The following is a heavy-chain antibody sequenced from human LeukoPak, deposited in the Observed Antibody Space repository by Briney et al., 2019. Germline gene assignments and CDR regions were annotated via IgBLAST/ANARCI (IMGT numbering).Heavy chain of an antibody. CDR2: IYPGDSET. CDR3: VRSRGYSYGYSYYFDY. CDR1: GYSFTTYW. J-gene: IGHJ4*02. Sequence: GGSLQISCKGSGYSFTTYWIGWVRQTPGKGLEWMGIIYPGDSETRYSPSFQGQVTISADKSISTAYLQWSSLKASDTAMYYCVRSRGYSYGYSYYFDYWGQGTLVTVSS. V-gene: IGHV5-51*01. D-gene: IGHD5-18*01.